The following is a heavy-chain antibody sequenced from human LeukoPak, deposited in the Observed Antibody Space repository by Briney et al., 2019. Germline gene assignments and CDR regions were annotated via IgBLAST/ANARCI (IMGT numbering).Heavy chain of an antibody. CDR1: GFTFSSYW. CDR2: IKQDGSEK. D-gene: IGHD2/OR15-2a*01. V-gene: IGHV3-7*01. CDR3: ARILLYHGLWYFDL. Sequence: GGSLRLSCAASGFTFSSYWMSWVRQAPGKGLEWVANIKQDGSEKYYVDSVKGRFTISRDNAKNSPYLQMNSLRAEDTAVYYCARILLYHGLWYFDLWGRGTLVTVSS. J-gene: IGHJ2*01.